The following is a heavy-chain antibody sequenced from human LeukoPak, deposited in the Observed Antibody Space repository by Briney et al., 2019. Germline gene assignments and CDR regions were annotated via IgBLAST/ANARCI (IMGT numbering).Heavy chain of an antibody. D-gene: IGHD1-26*01. Sequence: PGGSLRLSCAASGFTVSSNYMSWVRQAPGKGLEWVSIIYSGGSTYYADSVKGRFTISRDNAKNTLYLQMNSLRAEDTAVYYCARSSGNLSFDYWGQGTLVTVSS. V-gene: IGHV3-53*01. CDR1: GFTVSSNY. CDR2: IYSGGST. CDR3: ARSSGNLSFDY. J-gene: IGHJ4*02.